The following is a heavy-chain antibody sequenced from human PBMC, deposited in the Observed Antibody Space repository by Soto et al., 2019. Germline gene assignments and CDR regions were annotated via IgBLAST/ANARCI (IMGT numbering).Heavy chain of an antibody. J-gene: IGHJ4*02. CDR2: IFPDDSDT. D-gene: IGHD3-16*01. Sequence: PGESLKISCKASGYIIKNXXXGWVRQMPGQGLEWMGIIFPDDSDTRYSPSFQGNVTISVDKSISTAYVQWSSLKASDSAIYYCFRGGVTSRTFDYWGQGTLVTVSS. CDR1: GYIIKNXX. V-gene: IGHV5-51*01. CDR3: FRGGVTSRTFDY.